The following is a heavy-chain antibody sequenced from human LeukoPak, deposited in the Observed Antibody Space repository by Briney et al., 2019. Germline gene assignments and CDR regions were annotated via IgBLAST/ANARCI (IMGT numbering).Heavy chain of an antibody. J-gene: IGHJ4*02. CDR3: ARDLYRRAFDY. CDR2: IWYDGNSK. Sequence: PGGSLRLSCAASGFTFSNYDMHWVRQAPGKGLEWVAVIWYDGNSKYYADSVKGRFTISRDISKNTLYLQMNSLRAEDTAVYYCARDLYRRAFDYWGQGTLVTVSS. D-gene: IGHD1-26*01. CDR1: GFTFSNYD. V-gene: IGHV3-33*01.